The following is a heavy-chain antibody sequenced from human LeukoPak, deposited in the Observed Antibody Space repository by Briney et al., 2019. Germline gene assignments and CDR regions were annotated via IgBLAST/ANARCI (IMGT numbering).Heavy chain of an antibody. CDR1: GYTFTSYA. CDR3: ARVPFVDTAMVRLGFDY. J-gene: IGHJ4*02. Sequence: ASVKVSFKASGYTFTSYAMHWVRQAPGQRLEWMGWINAGNGNTKYSQKFQGRVTITRDTSASTAYMELSSLRSEDTAVYYCARVPFVDTAMVRLGFDYWGQGTLVTVSS. D-gene: IGHD5-18*01. V-gene: IGHV1-3*01. CDR2: INAGNGNT.